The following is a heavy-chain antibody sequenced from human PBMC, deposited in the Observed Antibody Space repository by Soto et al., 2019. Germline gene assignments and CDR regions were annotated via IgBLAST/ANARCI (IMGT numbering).Heavy chain of an antibody. D-gene: IGHD3-10*01. J-gene: IGHJ6*02. CDR1: GGSISSGDFY. CDR2: IYYSGST. V-gene: IGHV4-30-4*01. CDR3: ARGSWCGEFYYYYGMDV. Sequence: SETLSLTCTVSGGSISSGDFYWSWIRQPPGQGLEWIGYIYYSGSTYYDPSLKSRVTISVDTSKNQFSLKLSTVTAADTAVYYCARGSWCGEFYYYYGMDVWGQGTTVTVSS.